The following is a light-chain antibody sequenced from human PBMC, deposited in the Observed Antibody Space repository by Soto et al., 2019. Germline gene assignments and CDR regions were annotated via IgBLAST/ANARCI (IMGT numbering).Light chain of an antibody. J-gene: IGLJ1*01. CDR1: SSDVGGYNY. V-gene: IGLV2-14*01. CDR3: SSYTSSSIDYV. Sequence: QSALTQPASVSGSPGQSITISCTGTSSDVGGYNYVSWYQQHPGKAPKLMIYEVSNRPSGVSNRFSGSQSGNTASLTISGLKAADEAAYYCSSYTSSSIDYVFGTGTKLTVL. CDR2: EVS.